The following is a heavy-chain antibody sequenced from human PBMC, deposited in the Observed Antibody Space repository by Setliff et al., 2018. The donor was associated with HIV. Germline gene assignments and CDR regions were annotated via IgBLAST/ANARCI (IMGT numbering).Heavy chain of an antibody. D-gene: IGHD2-2*01. CDR3: ASTGSFIVVVPADRFDY. V-gene: IGHV3-64*04. CDR1: GGTFSSYA. CDR2: ISSNGGST. J-gene: IGHJ4*02. Sequence: SCKASGGTFSSYAMHWVRQAPGKGLEYVSAISSNGGSTYYADSVKGRFTISRDNAKNSLYLQMNSLRAEDTAVYYCASTGSFIVVVPADRFDYWGQGTLVTVSS.